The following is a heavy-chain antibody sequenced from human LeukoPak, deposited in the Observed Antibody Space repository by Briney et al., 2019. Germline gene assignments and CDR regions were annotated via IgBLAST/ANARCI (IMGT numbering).Heavy chain of an antibody. V-gene: IGHV1-24*01. D-gene: IGHD6-6*01. CDR1: GYTLTELS. CDR3: ATTNPVVAGFDY. CDR2: FDPEDGEA. J-gene: IGHJ4*02. Sequence: ASVKVSCKVSGYTLTELSMHWVRQAPGKGLEWMGGFDPEDGEAIYAQKFQGRVTMTEDTSTDTAYMELSSLRSEDTAVYYCATTNPVVAGFDYWGQGTLVTVSS.